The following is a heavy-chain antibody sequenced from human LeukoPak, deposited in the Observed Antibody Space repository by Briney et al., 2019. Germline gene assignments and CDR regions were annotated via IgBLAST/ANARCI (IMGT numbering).Heavy chain of an antibody. CDR3: AREVSSGWYGDY. Sequence: ASVKVSCKASGGTFISYTISWERQAPGQGLEWMGRIIPILGIANYAQEFQGRVTITADKSTSTAYMELSSLRSEDTAVYYCAREVSSGWYGDYWGQGTLVTVSS. D-gene: IGHD6-19*01. CDR2: IIPILGIA. CDR1: GGTFISYT. V-gene: IGHV1-69*04. J-gene: IGHJ4*02.